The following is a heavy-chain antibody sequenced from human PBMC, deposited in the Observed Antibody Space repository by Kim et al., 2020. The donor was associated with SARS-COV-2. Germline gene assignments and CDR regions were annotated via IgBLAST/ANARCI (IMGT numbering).Heavy chain of an antibody. V-gene: IGHV3-30*04. CDR2: ISYDGSNK. J-gene: IGHJ4*02. CDR3: ARDRYGWGRYYYGY. CDR1: GFTFSSYA. Sequence: GGSLRLSCAASGFTFSSYAMHWVRQAPGKGLEWVAVISYDGSNKYYADPANGRITTSRDNSKNTLYLQMNSLRAEDTAVYYCARDRYGWGRYYYGYWGQG. D-gene: IGHD3-10*01.